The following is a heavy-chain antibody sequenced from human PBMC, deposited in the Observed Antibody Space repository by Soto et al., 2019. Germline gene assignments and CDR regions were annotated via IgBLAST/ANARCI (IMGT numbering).Heavy chain of an antibody. CDR3: ASAIAARRYYYYYMDV. CDR1: GGSISSYY. Sequence: SETLSLTCTVSGGSISSYYWSWIRQPPGKGLEWIGYIYYSGSTNYNPSLKSRVTISVDTSKNQFSLKLSSVTAADTAVYYCASAIAARRYYYYYMDVWGKGTTVTVSS. V-gene: IGHV4-59*01. D-gene: IGHD6-6*01. CDR2: IYYSGST. J-gene: IGHJ6*03.